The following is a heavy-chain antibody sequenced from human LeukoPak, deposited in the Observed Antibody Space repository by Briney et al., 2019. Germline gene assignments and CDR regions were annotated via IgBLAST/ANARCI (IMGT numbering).Heavy chain of an antibody. Sequence: GGSLRLSCAASGFAVSSNYMSWVRQAPGKGLEWVSVIYSGGSTYYADSVKGRFTISRDNSKNTLYLQMNSLRAEDTAVYYCARGFYESSGYLGYWGQGTLVTVSS. J-gene: IGHJ4*02. CDR1: GFAVSSNY. CDR3: ARGFYESSGYLGY. D-gene: IGHD3-22*01. V-gene: IGHV3-66*01. CDR2: IYSGGST.